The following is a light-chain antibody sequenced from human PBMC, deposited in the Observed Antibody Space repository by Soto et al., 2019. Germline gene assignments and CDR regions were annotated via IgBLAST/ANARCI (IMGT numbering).Light chain of an antibody. CDR3: MQALQSPST. CDR2: LGS. CDR1: QSVLHTSGSNF. Sequence: IVMTQSPLSLAVTPGEPASISCRSSQSVLHTSGSNFVDWYLLKPGQSPQLLIYLGSKRASGRHDKFSGTGSGIDFALEHSRVEAADGGIYYCMQALQSPSTFGQGTRLELK. V-gene: IGKV2-28*01. J-gene: IGKJ2*01.